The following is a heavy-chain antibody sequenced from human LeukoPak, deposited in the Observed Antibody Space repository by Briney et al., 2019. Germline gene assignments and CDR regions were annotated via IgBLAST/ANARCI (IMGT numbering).Heavy chain of an antibody. CDR3: AREVISSSWFPFDY. V-gene: IGHV1-2*02. CDR2: INPNSGGT. D-gene: IGHD6-13*01. J-gene: IGHJ4*02. Sequence: AASVKVSCKASGYSFTGYYMRWVRQAPGQGLEWMGWINPNSGGTNYAQKFQGRVTLTRDTSISTAYMELSRLRYDDTAVYYCAREVISSSWFPFDYWGQGTLVTVSS. CDR1: GYSFTGYY.